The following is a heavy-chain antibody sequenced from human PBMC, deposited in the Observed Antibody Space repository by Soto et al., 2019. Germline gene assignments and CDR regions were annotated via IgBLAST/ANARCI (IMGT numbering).Heavy chain of an antibody. CDR1: GFTVTSAY. Sequence: EVQLVESGGGLVQPGGSLRLSCAASGFTVTSAYMNWVRQAPGKGLEWVSLLYRDGSPYHADSVKGRFSISRDSSKNSLYLEMNTLRAEDTAVYYCARGEDYFDFWGQGSLVTVSS. CDR2: LYRDGSP. J-gene: IGHJ4*02. V-gene: IGHV3-66*01. CDR3: ARGEDYFDF.